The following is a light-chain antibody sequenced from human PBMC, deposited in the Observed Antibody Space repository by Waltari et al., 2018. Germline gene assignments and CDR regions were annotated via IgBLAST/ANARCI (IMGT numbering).Light chain of an antibody. CDR3: LQDYNYPWT. Sequence: AIQMTQSPSSLSASVGDRVTITCRASQGIRNDLGWYQQRPGKAPKLLIYSASHLQSGVPPRFSGSGSGTDFTLTIDSLQPEDFATYYCLQDYNYPWTFGQGTKVKI. V-gene: IGKV1-6*01. CDR2: SAS. J-gene: IGKJ1*01. CDR1: QGIRND.